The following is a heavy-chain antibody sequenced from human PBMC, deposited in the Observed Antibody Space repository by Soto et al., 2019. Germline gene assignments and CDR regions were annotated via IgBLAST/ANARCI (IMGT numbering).Heavy chain of an antibody. CDR2: IWYDGSNK. J-gene: IGHJ4*02. Sequence: QVQLVESGGGVVQPGRSLRLSCAASGFTFSSYGMHWVRQAPGKGLEWVAVIWYDGSNKYYADSVKGRFTISRDNSKNTLYLQMNSLRAEDTAVYYCAREDPDTAMAVLDYWGQGTLVTVSS. CDR1: GFTFSSYG. D-gene: IGHD5-18*01. V-gene: IGHV3-33*01. CDR3: AREDPDTAMAVLDY.